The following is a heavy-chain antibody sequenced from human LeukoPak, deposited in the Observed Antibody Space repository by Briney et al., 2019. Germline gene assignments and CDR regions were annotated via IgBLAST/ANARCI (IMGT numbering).Heavy chain of an antibody. CDR1: GFTFSSYV. CDR2: VLYDGTTK. J-gene: IGHJ5*02. D-gene: IGHD1-1*01. V-gene: IGHV3-30*03. Sequence: PGRSLGLSCAASGFTFSSYVMHWVRQAPGTGLEWVADVLYDGTTKHYADSVKGRFTISRDNSKNTLYLQMNSLRLEDTAVYYCARAGGPNWPDVNWFGPWGQGTQVTVSS. CDR3: ARAGGPNWPDVNWFGP.